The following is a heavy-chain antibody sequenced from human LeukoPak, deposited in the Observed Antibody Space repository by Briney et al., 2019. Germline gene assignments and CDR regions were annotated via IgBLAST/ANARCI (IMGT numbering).Heavy chain of an antibody. J-gene: IGHJ4*02. V-gene: IGHV3-9*01. D-gene: IGHD3-22*01. CDR1: GFTFDDYA. CDR3: AKDPHKYYYDSSGLDY. CDR2: ISRNSGSI. Sequence: GGSLRLSCAASGFTFDDYAMHWVRQAPGKGLEWVSGISRNSGSIGYADSVKGRFTISRDNAKNSLYLQMNSLRAEDTALYYCAKDPHKYYYDSSGLDYWGQGTLVTVSS.